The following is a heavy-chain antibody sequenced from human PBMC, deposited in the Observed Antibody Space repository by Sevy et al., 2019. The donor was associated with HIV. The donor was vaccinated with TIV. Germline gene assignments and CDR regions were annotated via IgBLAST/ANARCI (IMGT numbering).Heavy chain of an antibody. CDR1: GGSISSGSYY. CDR3: ARERGYCSSTSCYFDY. J-gene: IGHJ4*02. D-gene: IGHD2-2*01. Sequence: SETLSLTCTVSGGSISSGSYYWSWIRQPAGKGLEWIGRIYTSGSTNYNPSLKSRVTISVDTSKNQFSLKLSSVTAADTAVYYCARERGYCSSTSCYFDYWGQGTLVTVSS. V-gene: IGHV4-61*02. CDR2: IYTSGST.